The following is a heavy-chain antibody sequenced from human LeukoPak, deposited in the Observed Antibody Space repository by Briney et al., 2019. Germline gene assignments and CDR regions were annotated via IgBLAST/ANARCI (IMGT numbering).Heavy chain of an antibody. V-gene: IGHV3-30*03. J-gene: IGHJ4*02. D-gene: IGHD3-10*01. CDR1: GFTFSIYT. Sequence: GRSLRLSCAASGFTFSIYTMVWVRQPPGKGLEWVAVTSYDESNKYYADSVKGRFTISRGNSNNALYLQMNSLRPEDTAVYYCARDWGVDYWGQGTLVTVSS. CDR3: ARDWGVDY. CDR2: TSYDESNK.